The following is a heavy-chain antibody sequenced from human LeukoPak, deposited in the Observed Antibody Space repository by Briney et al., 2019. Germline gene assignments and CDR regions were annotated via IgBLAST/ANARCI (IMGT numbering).Heavy chain of an antibody. CDR1: GFTFTNAW. CDR3: STLTSRGLSDS. V-gene: IGHV3-15*07. J-gene: IGHJ4*02. Sequence: GGSLRLSCAASGFTFTNAWMNWVRQAPGKGLEWVGRIKSKADGETIDFAAPVKGRFTFSRDDSKNMLYLQMNSLKSEDTAVYYCSTLTSRGLSDSWGQGTLVTVSS. CDR2: IKSKADGETI. D-gene: IGHD1-20*01.